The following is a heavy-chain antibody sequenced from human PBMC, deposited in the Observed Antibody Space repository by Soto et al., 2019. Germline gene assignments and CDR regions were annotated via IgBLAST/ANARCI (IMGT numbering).Heavy chain of an antibody. Sequence: QVQLVQSGAEVKKPGSSVKVSCKASGGTFSSYAISWVRQAPGQGLEWMGGVIPIFGTANYAQKFQGRVTITADESTSTAYMELSSLRSEDTAVYYCARVSLVTPFQNHYYYGMDVWGQGTTVTVSS. CDR3: ARVSLVTPFQNHYYYGMDV. D-gene: IGHD4-4*01. CDR1: GGTFSSYA. J-gene: IGHJ6*02. CDR2: VIPIFGTA. V-gene: IGHV1-69*01.